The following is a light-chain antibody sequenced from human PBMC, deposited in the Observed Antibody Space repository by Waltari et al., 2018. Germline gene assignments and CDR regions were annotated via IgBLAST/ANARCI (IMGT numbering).Light chain of an antibody. CDR2: KAS. V-gene: IGKV1-5*03. Sequence: DIQMTQSPATLSASGGDRVTITCRASQSISNWLAWYQQQPGTAPNLLIYKASSLGRGVPSRFSGSGSCPEFTLTLRSLQPDDLGTYYCHQYHTYSTFGQGTKLEI. J-gene: IGKJ2*01. CDR1: QSISNW. CDR3: HQYHTYST.